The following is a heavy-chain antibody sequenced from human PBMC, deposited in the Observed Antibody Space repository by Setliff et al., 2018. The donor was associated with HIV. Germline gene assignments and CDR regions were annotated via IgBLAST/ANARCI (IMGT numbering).Heavy chain of an antibody. Sequence: SETLSLTCTVSGGSISSGSYYWSWIRQPAGKGLEWIGRIYTSGSTNYNPSLKSRVTISVDTSKNQFSLRLSSVTAADTAVYYCAAWGQGTTVTVSS. J-gene: IGHJ6*02. CDR1: GGSISSGSYY. CDR3: AA. V-gene: IGHV4-61*02. CDR2: IYTSGST.